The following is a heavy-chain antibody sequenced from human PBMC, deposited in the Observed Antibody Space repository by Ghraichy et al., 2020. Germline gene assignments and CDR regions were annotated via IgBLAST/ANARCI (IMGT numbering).Heavy chain of an antibody. CDR1: GFTFSTYL. V-gene: IGHV3-74*01. Sequence: GSLRLSCAASGFTFSTYLMHWVRQAPGKGLVWVSRISSDGTTTSYPDSVEGRFTISRDNAKNTLYLQMNSLRAEDTAVYYCARAPDYPDASDYWGQGTLVTVSS. CDR2: ISSDGTTT. CDR3: ARAPDYPDASDY. J-gene: IGHJ4*02. D-gene: IGHD3-16*01.